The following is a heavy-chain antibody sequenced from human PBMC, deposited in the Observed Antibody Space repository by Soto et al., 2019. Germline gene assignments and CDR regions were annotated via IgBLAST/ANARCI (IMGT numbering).Heavy chain of an antibody. CDR3: ARGRGYSGDDHYYYFDMDV. CDR2: SIPIFGTA. CDR1: GGTFNNYP. V-gene: IGHV1-69*01. Sequence: QVQLVQSGAEVKKPGSSVKVSCNASGGTFNNYPITWVRQAPGQGLEWMGGSIPIFGTANYAQKFQDRVTITVDESTSTAFRELTSLRSEDTAIYYCARGRGYSGDDHYYYFDMDVWGQGTAVNVSS. J-gene: IGHJ6*02. D-gene: IGHD5-12*01.